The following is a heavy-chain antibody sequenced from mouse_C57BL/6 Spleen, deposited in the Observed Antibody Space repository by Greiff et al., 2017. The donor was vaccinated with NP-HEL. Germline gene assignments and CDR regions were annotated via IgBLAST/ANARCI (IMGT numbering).Heavy chain of an antibody. CDR2: INPNTGGT. Sequence: VQLQQSGPELVKPGASVKMSCKASGYTFTDYNMHWVKQSPGKGLEWIGHINPNTGGTNYNQKFTGKATLTVDKSSSTAYMELRSLTSEDSAVYYCARVAGKGCFDYWGQGTTLTVSS. CDR1: GYTFTDYN. V-gene: IGHV1-22*01. D-gene: IGHD3-3*01. CDR3: ARVAGKGCFDY. J-gene: IGHJ2*01.